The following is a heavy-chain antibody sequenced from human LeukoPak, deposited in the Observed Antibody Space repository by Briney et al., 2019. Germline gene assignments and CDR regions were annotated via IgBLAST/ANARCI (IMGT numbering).Heavy chain of an antibody. D-gene: IGHD5-12*01. CDR3: AKDGVWLRRGDGYFDY. V-gene: IGHV3-43D*03. CDR1: GFTFDDYA. CDR2: ISWDGGST. J-gene: IGHJ4*02. Sequence: GGSLRLSCAASGFTFDDYAMHWVRQAPGKGLEWVSLISWDGGSTYYADSVKGRFTISRDNSKNSLYLQMNSLRAEDTALYYCAKDGVWLRRGDGYFDYWGQGTLVTVSS.